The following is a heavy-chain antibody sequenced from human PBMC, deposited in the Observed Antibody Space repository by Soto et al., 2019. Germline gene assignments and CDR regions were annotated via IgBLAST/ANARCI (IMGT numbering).Heavy chain of an antibody. Sequence: PSETLSLTCTVSGGSISSYYWSWIRQPPGKGLEWIGYIYYSGSTNYNPSLKSRVTISVDTSKNQFSLKLSSVTAADTAVYYCARHVSIVVVFIEYWGQGTLVTVSS. CDR2: IYYSGST. D-gene: IGHD2-15*01. V-gene: IGHV4-59*08. J-gene: IGHJ4*02. CDR1: GGSISSYY. CDR3: ARHVSIVVVFIEY.